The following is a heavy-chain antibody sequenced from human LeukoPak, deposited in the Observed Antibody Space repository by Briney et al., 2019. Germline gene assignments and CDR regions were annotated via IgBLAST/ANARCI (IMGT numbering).Heavy chain of an antibody. Sequence: GGTLRLSCAASGFTFSTYGMSWIRQAPGKGLEWVSYISSSGSTIYYADSVKGRFTISRDNAKNSLYLQMNSLRAENTAVYYCAELGITMIGGVWGKGTTVTISS. J-gene: IGHJ6*04. CDR2: ISSSGSTI. V-gene: IGHV3-11*04. D-gene: IGHD3-10*02. CDR1: GFTFSTYG. CDR3: AELGITMIGGV.